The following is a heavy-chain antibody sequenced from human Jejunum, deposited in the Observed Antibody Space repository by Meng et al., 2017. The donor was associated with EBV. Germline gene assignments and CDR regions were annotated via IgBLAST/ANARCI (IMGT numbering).Heavy chain of an antibody. CDR2: IKSNTDGGTT. D-gene: IGHD1-1*01. Sequence: QLVVSGDGLVQPGWALRLSCAAAGITLSNAGRSWVRQATGKGLEWVARIKSNTDGGTTDYAASVKGRLTISRDDSKNTRFLQMNSLETEDTAIYYCTYKGAWGQGTLVTVAS. V-gene: IGHV3-15*05. CDR3: TYKGA. J-gene: IGHJ5*02. CDR1: GITLSNAG.